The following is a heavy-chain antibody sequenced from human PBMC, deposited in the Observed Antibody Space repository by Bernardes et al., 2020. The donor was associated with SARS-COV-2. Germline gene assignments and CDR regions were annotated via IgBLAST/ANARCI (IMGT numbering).Heavy chain of an antibody. J-gene: IGHJ6*02. Sequence: ASVKVSCKASGYRFSTYAIHWVRQAPPGQRLEWMGWGNAGNGNTRYSQNFQGRVTISWDTSASTAYLELGSLKSEDTAVYFCARWIGNPVEGHSSSYGMDVWGQGTPVTVSS. CDR1: GYRFSTYA. CDR3: ARWIGNPVEGHSSSYGMDV. V-gene: IGHV1-3*01. CDR2: GNAGNGNT. D-gene: IGHD5-12*01.